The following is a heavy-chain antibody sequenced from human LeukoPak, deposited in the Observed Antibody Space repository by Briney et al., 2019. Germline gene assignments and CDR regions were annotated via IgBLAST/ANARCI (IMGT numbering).Heavy chain of an antibody. CDR3: ARRATVVTHYWYFDL. J-gene: IGHJ2*01. Sequence: IPSETLSLTCTVSGGSISSSSYYWGWIRQPPGKGLEWIGSIYYSGSTYYNPSLKSRVTISVDTSKNQFSLKLSSVTAADTAVYYCARRATVVTHYWYFDLWGRGTLVTVSS. D-gene: IGHD4-23*01. CDR1: GGSISSSSYY. CDR2: IYYSGST. V-gene: IGHV4-39*01.